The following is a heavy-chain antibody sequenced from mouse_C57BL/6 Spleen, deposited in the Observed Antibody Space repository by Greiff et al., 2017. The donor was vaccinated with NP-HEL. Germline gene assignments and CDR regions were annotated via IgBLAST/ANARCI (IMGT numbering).Heavy chain of an antibody. J-gene: IGHJ1*03. CDR3: ARRAFITTVVPYWYFDV. Sequence: EVQLQQSGPELVKPGDSVKISCKASGYSFTGYFMNWVMQSHGKSLEWIGRINPYNGDTFYNQKFKGKATVTVDKSSSTAHMELRSLTSEDSAVYYCARRAFITTVVPYWYFDVWGTGTTVTVSS. CDR1: GYSFTGYF. D-gene: IGHD1-1*01. V-gene: IGHV1-20*01. CDR2: INPYNGDT.